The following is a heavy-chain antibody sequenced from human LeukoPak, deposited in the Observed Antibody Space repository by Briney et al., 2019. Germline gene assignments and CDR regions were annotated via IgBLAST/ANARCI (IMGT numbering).Heavy chain of an antibody. V-gene: IGHV4-39*01. CDR2: IYYSGST. D-gene: IGHD3-3*01. Sequence: SETLSLTCTVPGGSISSSSYYWGRIRQPPGKGLEWIGSIYYSGSTYYNPSLKSRLTISVDTSKNPFSLKLSSVTAADTAVYYCARQGSNDFWSGHNWFDPWGQGTLVTVSS. CDR1: GGSISSSSYY. CDR3: ARQGSNDFWSGHNWFDP. J-gene: IGHJ5*02.